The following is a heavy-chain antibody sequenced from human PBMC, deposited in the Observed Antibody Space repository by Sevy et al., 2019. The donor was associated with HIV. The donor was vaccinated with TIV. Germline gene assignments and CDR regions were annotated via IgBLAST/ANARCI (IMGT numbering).Heavy chain of an antibody. Sequence: ASVKVSCETSGYTFTYYYIHWVRQAPGQGVEWMGWINPSSGGTQYAQKFQGRVSVTSDTSRRTSYMELRRLRSDDTALYYCARQVDNWFDPWGQGTPVTVSS. CDR1: GYTFTYYY. J-gene: IGHJ5*02. D-gene: IGHD2-15*01. CDR3: ARQVDNWFDP. V-gene: IGHV1-2*02. CDR2: INPSSGGT.